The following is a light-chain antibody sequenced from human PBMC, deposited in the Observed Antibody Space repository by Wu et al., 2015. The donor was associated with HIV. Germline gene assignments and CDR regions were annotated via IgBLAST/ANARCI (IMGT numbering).Light chain of an antibody. CDR2: KAS. V-gene: IGKV1-5*03. CDR3: QQYNSYPYS. J-gene: IGKJ2*03. Sequence: DIQMTQSPSTLSASVGDRVTITCRASQSVSSWLAWYQQKPGEVPKLLIYKASDLASGVPSRFSGSGSGTEFTLTISSLQPDDFATYYCQQYNSYPYSFGQGTKAGDQT. CDR1: QSVSSW.